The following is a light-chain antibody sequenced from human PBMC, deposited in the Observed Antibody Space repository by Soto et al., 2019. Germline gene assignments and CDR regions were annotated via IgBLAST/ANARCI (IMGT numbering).Light chain of an antibody. CDR2: EVS. Sequence: QSALTQPASVSGSPGQSITISCTGTSNDVGGYNYVSWYQQHPGKAPKLIIYEVSNRPSGVSNRFSGSKSGNTASLTISGLRAEDEADYYCSSYAISSSLIIFGGGTKLTVL. V-gene: IGLV2-14*01. CDR3: SSYAISSSLII. J-gene: IGLJ2*01. CDR1: SNDVGGYNY.